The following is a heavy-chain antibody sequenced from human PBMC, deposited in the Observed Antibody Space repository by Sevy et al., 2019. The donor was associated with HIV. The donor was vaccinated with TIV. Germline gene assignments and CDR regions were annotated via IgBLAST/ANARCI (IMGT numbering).Heavy chain of an antibody. D-gene: IGHD2-21*01. V-gene: IGHV4-59*08. CDR1: GGSISSYY. Sequence: SETLSLTCTVSGGSISSYYWTWIRQPPGKGLEWIGYIYYSGSTFYNPSLKSRVTISLDTSKNQFSLRLSSVTAADTAVYYCAGGTIKSSIYFDYWGQGTLVTGSS. CDR3: AGGTIKSSIYFDY. CDR2: IYYSGST. J-gene: IGHJ4*02.